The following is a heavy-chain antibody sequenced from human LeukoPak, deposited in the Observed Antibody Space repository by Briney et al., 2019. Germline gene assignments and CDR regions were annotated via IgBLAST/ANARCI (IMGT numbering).Heavy chain of an antibody. D-gene: IGHD4-23*01. J-gene: IGHJ4*02. CDR1: GGPISASHYY. Sequence: SETLSLTCTVSGGPISASHYYWGWIRQPPGKALEWIGSINYSVTTYYNPSLKSRVTISVDTSKNQFSLKLNSVTAADTAVYYCARDRLRWPKIDYWGQGTLVTVSS. CDR2: INYSVTT. V-gene: IGHV4-39*07. CDR3: ARDRLRWPKIDY.